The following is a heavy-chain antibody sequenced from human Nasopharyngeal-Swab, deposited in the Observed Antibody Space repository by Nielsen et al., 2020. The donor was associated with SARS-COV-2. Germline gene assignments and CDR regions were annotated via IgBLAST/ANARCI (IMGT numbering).Heavy chain of an antibody. CDR2: ISWNSGSI. Sequence: SLKISCAASGFTFSNAWMHWVRQAPGKGLEWVSGISWNSGSIGYADSVKGRFTISRDNAKNSLYLQMNSLRAEDTALYYCAKDISSGWKPAYYFDYWGQGTLVTVSS. V-gene: IGHV3-9*01. CDR1: GFTFSNAW. J-gene: IGHJ4*02. D-gene: IGHD6-19*01. CDR3: AKDISSGWKPAYYFDY.